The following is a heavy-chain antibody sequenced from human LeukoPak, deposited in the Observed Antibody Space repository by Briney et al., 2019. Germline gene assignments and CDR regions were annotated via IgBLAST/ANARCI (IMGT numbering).Heavy chain of an antibody. CDR2: IRYDGSNK. Sequence: PGGSLRLSCAASGFTFSSYGMHWVRQAPGKGLEWVAFIRYDGSNKYYADSVKGRFTISRDNSKNTLYLQVNSLRAEDTAVYYCAKGILRWNPLGGFDIWGQGTMVTVSS. CDR1: GFTFSSYG. D-gene: IGHD4-23*01. CDR3: AKGILRWNPLGGFDI. J-gene: IGHJ3*02. V-gene: IGHV3-30*02.